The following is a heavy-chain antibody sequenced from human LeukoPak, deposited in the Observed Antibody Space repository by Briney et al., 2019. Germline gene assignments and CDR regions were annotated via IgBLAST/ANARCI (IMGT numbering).Heavy chain of an antibody. J-gene: IGHJ4*02. CDR3: TKDRGVRGGSFDY. V-gene: IGHV3-30*18. CDR2: ISYDGSNK. Sequence: GGSLRLSCAASGFTFSSYGMHWVRQSPGKGLEWVAVISYDGSNKNYADSVKGRFTVSRDNSKNTLYLQTNSLRVEDTAMYYCTKDRGVRGGSFDYWGQGTLVTVSS. D-gene: IGHD3-10*01. CDR1: GFTFSSYG.